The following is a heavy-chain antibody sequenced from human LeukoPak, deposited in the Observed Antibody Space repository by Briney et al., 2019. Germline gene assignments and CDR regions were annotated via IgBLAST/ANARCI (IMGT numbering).Heavy chain of an antibody. J-gene: IGHJ3*02. D-gene: IGHD5-24*01. CDR3: AKALSGGYNGGDFDI. CDR2: ISWDGGST. V-gene: IGHV3-43*01. CDR1: GFTFDDYT. Sequence: GGSLRLSCAASGFTFDDYTMHWVRQAPGKGLEWVSLISWDGGSTYYADSVKGRFTISRDNSKNSLYLQMNSLRTEDTALYYCAKALSGGYNGGDFDIWGQGTMVTVSS.